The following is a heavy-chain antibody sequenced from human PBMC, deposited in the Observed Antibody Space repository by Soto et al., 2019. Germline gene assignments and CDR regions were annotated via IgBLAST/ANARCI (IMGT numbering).Heavy chain of an antibody. V-gene: IGHV4-31*03. CDR2: IYYSGST. CDR3: ARSAAYYDFWSGYKAQLNWFDP. J-gene: IGHJ5*02. Sequence: NPSETLSLTCTVSGGSISSGGYYWSWIRQHPGKGLEWIGYIYYSGSTYYNPSLKSRVTISVDTSKNQFSLKLSSVTAADTAVYYCARSAAYYDFWSGYKAQLNWFDPWGQGTLVTVSS. D-gene: IGHD3-3*01. CDR1: GGSISSGGYY.